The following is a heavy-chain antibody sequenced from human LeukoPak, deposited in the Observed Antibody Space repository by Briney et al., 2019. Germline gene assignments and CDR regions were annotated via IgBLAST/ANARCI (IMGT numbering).Heavy chain of an antibody. V-gene: IGHV4-34*01. CDR2: INHSGST. CDR3: SRGVTDPN. D-gene: IGHD3-16*01. CDR1: GGSLSGYY. Sequence: SETLSLTCAVCGGSLSGYYWSWIRQPPGKGLEWIGEINHSGSTNYNLSLKSRVTISVDTSKNQFSLKLSSVTAADTAVYYCSRGVTDPNWGQGTLVTVSS. J-gene: IGHJ4*02.